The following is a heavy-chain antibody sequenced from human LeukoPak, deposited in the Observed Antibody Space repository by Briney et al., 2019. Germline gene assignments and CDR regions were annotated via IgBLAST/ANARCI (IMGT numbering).Heavy chain of an antibody. CDR1: GFTFSSYA. V-gene: IGHV3-23*01. D-gene: IGHD3-10*01. CDR3: AKDLHGAFDY. CDR2: ISANGINT. Sequence: GGLRLSCAASGFTFSSYAMSWVRQAPGKGLHWLSAISANGINTYYADSVKGRFTISRDNSKNTLYLHMHSLRADDTALYYCAKDLHGAFDYWGQGILVTVSS. J-gene: IGHJ4*02.